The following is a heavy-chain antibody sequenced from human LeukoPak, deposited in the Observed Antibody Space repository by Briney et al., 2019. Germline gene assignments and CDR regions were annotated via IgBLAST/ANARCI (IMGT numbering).Heavy chain of an antibody. Sequence: ETLSLTCTVSGGSISSYYWSWVRQPPGKGLEWIGYIYYSGSTNYNPSLKSRVTISVDTSKNQFSLKLSSVTAADTAMYYCASKVAYCSGGSCYGYFDYWGQGTLVTVSS. D-gene: IGHD2-15*01. CDR1: GGSISSYY. CDR3: ASKVAYCSGGSCYGYFDY. J-gene: IGHJ4*02. CDR2: IYYSGST. V-gene: IGHV4-59*08.